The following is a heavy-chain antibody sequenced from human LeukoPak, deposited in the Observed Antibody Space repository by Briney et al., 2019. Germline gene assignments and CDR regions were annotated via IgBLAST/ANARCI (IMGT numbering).Heavy chain of an antibody. CDR1: GFIFSNHG. D-gene: IGHD3-3*01. CDR3: ARGGLRFLEWLRDFDY. Sequence: PGGSLRLSCTASGFIFSNHGMNWVRQAPGKGLEWVSSISSSSSYIYYADSVKGRFTISRDNAKNSLYLQMNSLRAEDTAVYYCARGGLRFLEWLRDFDYWGQGTLVTVSS. V-gene: IGHV3-21*01. CDR2: ISSSSSYI. J-gene: IGHJ4*02.